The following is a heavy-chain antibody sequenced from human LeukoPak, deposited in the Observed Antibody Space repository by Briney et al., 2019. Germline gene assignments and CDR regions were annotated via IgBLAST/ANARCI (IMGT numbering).Heavy chain of an antibody. J-gene: IGHJ6*04. V-gene: IGHV4-59*11. CDR2: IHDSGST. Sequence: SSETLSLTCTVSGGSINNHYWSWIRQPPGKGLEWIGYIHDSGSTNYNPSLKSRVTISIDTSKNQFSLKLSSVTAADTAVYYCALGSSRWDVWGKGTTVTVSS. CDR3: ALGSSRWDV. CDR1: GGSINNHY.